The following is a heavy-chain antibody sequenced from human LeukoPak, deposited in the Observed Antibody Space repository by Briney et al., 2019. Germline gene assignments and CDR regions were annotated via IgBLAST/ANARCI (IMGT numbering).Heavy chain of an antibody. V-gene: IGHV3-48*03. CDR1: GFTFSSYE. CDR3: AQGDPMGSK. Sequence: GGSLRLSCAASGFTFSSYEMNWVRQAPGKGLEWVSYISSSGSTIYYADSVKGRFTISRDNAKNSLYLEMNSLRVEDTAVYYCAQGDPMGSKWGQGTLVTVTS. CDR2: ISSSGSTI. J-gene: IGHJ4*02. D-gene: IGHD1-26*01.